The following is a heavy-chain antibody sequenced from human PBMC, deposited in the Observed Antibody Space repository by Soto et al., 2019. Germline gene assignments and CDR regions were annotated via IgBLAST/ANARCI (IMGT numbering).Heavy chain of an antibody. D-gene: IGHD2-2*01. CDR3: AIALRPSLNFFYYMDV. J-gene: IGHJ6*03. V-gene: IGHV3-23*01. Sequence: EVQLLESGGGLVQPGGSLRLSCVVSGFTFGSYAMSWVRQAPEKGPEWVAILGGNGFTTYYADSVKGRFTISGDKSKSTLFLQMNSLRADDACVYYCAIALRPSLNFFYYMDVWGRGTSVTVSS. CDR2: LGGNGFTT. CDR1: GFTFGSYA.